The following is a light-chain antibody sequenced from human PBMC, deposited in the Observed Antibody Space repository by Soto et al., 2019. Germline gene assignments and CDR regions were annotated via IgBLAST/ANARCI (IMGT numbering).Light chain of an antibody. CDR2: RNN. CDR1: SSNIGSAY. CDR3: AAWDDSLVV. V-gene: IGLV1-47*01. Sequence: QSVLTQPPSASGTPGQTVTISCSGSSSNIGSAYIYWYQHLPGTAPKLLIYRNNQRPSGVPDRFSASKSGTSASLAISGLRSDDDADYYWAAWDDSLVVFGGGTKLTVL. J-gene: IGLJ2*01.